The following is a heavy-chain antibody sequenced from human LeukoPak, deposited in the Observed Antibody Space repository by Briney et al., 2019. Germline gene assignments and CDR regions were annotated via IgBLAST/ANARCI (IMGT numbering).Heavy chain of an antibody. J-gene: IGHJ4*02. CDR1: GYTFTTYG. CDR2: ISAYSGST. Sequence: GASVKVSCKASGYTFTTYGISWVRQAPGQGLEWMGRISAYSGSTNYAQNLQGRVTMTTDTSTSTAYMELRSLRSDDTAVYYCARHYGGTFFDYWGQGTLVTVSS. CDR3: ARHYGGTFFDY. D-gene: IGHD4-23*01. V-gene: IGHV1-18*01.